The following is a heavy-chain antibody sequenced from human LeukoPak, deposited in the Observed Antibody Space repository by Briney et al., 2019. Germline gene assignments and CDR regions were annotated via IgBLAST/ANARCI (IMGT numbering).Heavy chain of an antibody. CDR1: GFTFNSYA. J-gene: IGHJ4*02. D-gene: IGHD3-22*01. CDR3: VKAIDVGSGYLYFDY. Sequence: PGESLRLSCSASGFTFNSYAMHWVRQAPGKGLEYVSTISSNGGSTYHADSVKGRFTISRDNSKNTLYLQMSSLGPDDTAVYYCVKAIDVGSGYLYFDYWGQGTLVTVSS. CDR2: ISSNGGST. V-gene: IGHV3-64D*09.